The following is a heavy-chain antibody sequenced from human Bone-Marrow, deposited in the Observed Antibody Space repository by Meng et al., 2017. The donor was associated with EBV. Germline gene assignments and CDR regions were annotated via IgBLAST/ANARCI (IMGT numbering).Heavy chain of an antibody. J-gene: IGHJ4*02. CDR2: ISAYNAHT. CDR3: ARDADYGSGSYGVLIDY. Sequence: QVQRGRAGGEGREPGASVKVSCKASGYTFTSYGISWVRQAPGQGLEWMGWISAYNAHTNYAQKLQGRVTMTTDTSTRTTYMELRSLRSDDTAVYYCARDADYGSGSYGVLIDYWGQGTLVTVSS. V-gene: IGHV1-18*01. CDR1: GYTFTSYG. D-gene: IGHD3-10*01.